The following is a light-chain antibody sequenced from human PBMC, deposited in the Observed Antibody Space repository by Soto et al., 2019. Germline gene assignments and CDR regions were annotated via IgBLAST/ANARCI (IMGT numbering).Light chain of an antibody. J-gene: IGKJ4*01. CDR3: QQVKNYPST. Sequence: EIHMTPSASYLSASVGDRVTVTCRASQGIRTFLAWYQQHPGTAPKRLIYIASNLQSGVPSRFSGSGSGTEFTLTISSLQPEDFATYYCQQVKNYPSTFGGGTKVDIK. V-gene: IGKV1-9*01. CDR1: QGIRTF. CDR2: IAS.